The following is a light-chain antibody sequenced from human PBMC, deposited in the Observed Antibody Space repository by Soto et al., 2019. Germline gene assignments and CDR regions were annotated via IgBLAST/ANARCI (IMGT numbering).Light chain of an antibody. CDR3: QSYDSSLSGSYV. CDR1: TPKIGAGYD. Sequence: QSALTQPPSVSGAPGQRVTSPSPGGTPKIGAGYDVHWYQQLPGTAPKLLIYGNSNRPSGVPDRFSGSKSGTSASLAITGLQAEDEADYYCQSYDSSLSGSYVFGTGTKVTVL. V-gene: IGLV1-40*01. CDR2: GNS. J-gene: IGLJ1*01.